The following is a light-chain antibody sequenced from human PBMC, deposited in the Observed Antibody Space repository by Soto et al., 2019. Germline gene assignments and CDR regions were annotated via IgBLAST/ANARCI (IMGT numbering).Light chain of an antibody. CDR2: GAS. Sequence: EIVLTQSPATLSLSPGERATLSCRASQSVSSSYLAWYQQKPGQAPRLLIYGASSRATGIPDRFSGSGSGTDFTRTISILEPEDFAVYYCQQYGSSPRYTFGQGTKLEIK. CDR3: QQYGSSPRYT. CDR1: QSVSSSY. J-gene: IGKJ2*01. V-gene: IGKV3-20*01.